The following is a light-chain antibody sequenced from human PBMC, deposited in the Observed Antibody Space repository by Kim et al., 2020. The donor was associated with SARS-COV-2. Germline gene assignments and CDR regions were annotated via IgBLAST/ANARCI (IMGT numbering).Light chain of an antibody. CDR2: DVS. Sequence: GQSFAISCTGTSSDVGGYNYVSWYQQHPGKAPKLMIYDVSNRPSGVSNRFSGSKSGNTASLSISGLQAEDEADYYCTSHTSSSLYVFGTGTKVTVL. V-gene: IGLV2-14*03. CDR1: SSDVGGYNY. J-gene: IGLJ1*01. CDR3: TSHTSSSLYV.